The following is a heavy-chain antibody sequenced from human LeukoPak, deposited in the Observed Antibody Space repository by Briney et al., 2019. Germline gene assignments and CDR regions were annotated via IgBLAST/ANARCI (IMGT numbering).Heavy chain of an antibody. D-gene: IGHD6-19*01. J-gene: IGHJ4*02. V-gene: IGHV3-23*01. CDR2: ISGSGGST. Sequence: GGSLRLSCAASGFTFSSYAMSWVRQAPGKGLKWVSAISGSGGSTYYADSVKGRFTISRDNSKNTLYLQMNSLRAEDTAVYYCAKDRRVAVAPYYFDYWGQGTLVTVSS. CDR1: GFTFSSYA. CDR3: AKDRRVAVAPYYFDY.